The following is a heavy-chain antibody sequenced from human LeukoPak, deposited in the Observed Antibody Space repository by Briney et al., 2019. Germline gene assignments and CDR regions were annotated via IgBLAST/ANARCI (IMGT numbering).Heavy chain of an antibody. CDR3: ARKLGIAVGDYYYYGLDV. V-gene: IGHV4-61*03. Sequence: PSETLSLTCTVSGGSVNSGDSFWSWTRQPPGKGPEWIGNIYYSGSTNYNPSLQSRVAVSIDTSKNHFSLKVRSVTPADTAVYYCARKLGIAVGDYYYYGLDVWGQGTTVTVSS. J-gene: IGHJ6*02. CDR2: IYYSGST. D-gene: IGHD6-19*01. CDR1: GGSVNSGDSF.